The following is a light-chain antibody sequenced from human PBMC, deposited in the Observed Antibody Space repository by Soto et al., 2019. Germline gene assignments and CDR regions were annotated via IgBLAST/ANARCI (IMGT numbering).Light chain of an antibody. CDR3: SSYTSSSTLVV. CDR2: EVS. J-gene: IGLJ2*01. CDR1: NSDVGGYNY. Sequence: QSALTQPASVSGSPGQSITISCTGTNSDVGGYNYVSWYQQHPGKAPKLMNYEVSNRPSGVSKRFSGSKSGNTASLTISGLQAEDEADYYCSSYTSSSTLVVFGGGTKLTVL. V-gene: IGLV2-14*01.